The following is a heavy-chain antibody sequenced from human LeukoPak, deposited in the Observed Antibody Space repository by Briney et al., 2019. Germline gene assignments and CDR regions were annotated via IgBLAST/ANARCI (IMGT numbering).Heavy chain of an antibody. CDR2: IYHGGST. CDR3: ARAVLVRVAYVDY. J-gene: IGHJ4*02. CDR1: GYSISSGYY. V-gene: IGHV4-38-2*01. D-gene: IGHD2-15*01. Sequence: SETLSLTCAVSGYSISSGYYWGWIRQPPGKGMEWIGSIYHGGSTYYNPSLKSGVTTSVDTHKTQFSLKVSAVTAADTAVYYCARAVLVRVAYVDYWGQGTLVTVSS.